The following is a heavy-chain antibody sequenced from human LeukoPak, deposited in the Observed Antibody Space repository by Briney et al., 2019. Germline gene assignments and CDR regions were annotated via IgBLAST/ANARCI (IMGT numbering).Heavy chain of an antibody. D-gene: IGHD3-16*01. V-gene: IGHV3-74*01. CDR1: GFTFSSYW. CDR3: ARVGGLAQQKYYFDY. CDR2: INSDGHDT. Sequence: GGSLRLSCAASGFTFSSYWMHWVRQAPGKGLIWVSRINSDGHDTSYADSVKGRFTISRDNAKNTLYLQMNSLRAEDTAMYYCARVGGLAQQKYYFDYWGQGTLVTVSS. J-gene: IGHJ4*02.